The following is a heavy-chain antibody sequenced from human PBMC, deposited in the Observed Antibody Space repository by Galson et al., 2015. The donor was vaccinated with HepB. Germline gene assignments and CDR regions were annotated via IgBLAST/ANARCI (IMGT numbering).Heavy chain of an antibody. V-gene: IGHV3-33*08. Sequence: SLRLSCAASGFTFSSYGMHWVRQAPGKGLEWVAVIWYDGSNKYYADSVKGRFTISRDNSKNTLYLQMNSLRAEDTAVYYCARGRGRAIYSSSWYPSGYWGQGTLVTVSS. J-gene: IGHJ4*02. CDR3: ARGRGRAIYSSSWYPSGY. CDR1: GFTFSSYG. CDR2: IWYDGSNK. D-gene: IGHD6-13*01.